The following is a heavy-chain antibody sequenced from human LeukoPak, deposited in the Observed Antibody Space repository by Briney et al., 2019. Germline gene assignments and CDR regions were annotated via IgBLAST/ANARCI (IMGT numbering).Heavy chain of an antibody. CDR1: GGSISSYY. CDR2: IYYSGSI. V-gene: IGHV4-59*01. J-gene: IGHJ6*02. Sequence: SGPGLVKPSETLSLTCTVSGGSISSYYWSWIRQPPGKGLEWIGYIYYSGSINYNPSLKSRVTISVDTSKNQFSLKLSSVTAADTAVYYCARVGPTVTTYGMDVWGQGTTITVSS. CDR3: ARVGPTVTTYGMDV. D-gene: IGHD4-17*01.